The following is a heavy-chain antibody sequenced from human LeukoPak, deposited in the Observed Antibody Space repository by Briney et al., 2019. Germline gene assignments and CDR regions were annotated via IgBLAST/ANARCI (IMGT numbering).Heavy chain of an antibody. CDR2: SNPNSGDT. CDR1: GYTFTGYY. CDR3: ASIKDIVVGGGPYYFDY. D-gene: IGHD2-2*01. Sequence: ASVKVSCKASGYTFTGYYLHWVRQAPGHGLEWMGWSNPNSGDTNYAQKFQGRVTMTRDTSISTAYMELSRLRSDDTAVYYCASIKDIVVGGGPYYFDYWGQGTLVTVSS. V-gene: IGHV1-2*02. J-gene: IGHJ4*02.